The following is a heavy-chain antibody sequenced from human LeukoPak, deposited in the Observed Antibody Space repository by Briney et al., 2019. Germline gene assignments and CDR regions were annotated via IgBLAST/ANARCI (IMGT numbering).Heavy chain of an antibody. J-gene: IGHJ4*02. CDR2: IWYDGSNK. CDR3: AKDGVTTRVDYFDY. V-gene: IGHV3-33*06. D-gene: IGHD4-17*01. Sequence: TSGTLSLTCAVSGGSISSSNWWSWVRQAPGKGLEWVAVIWYDGSNKYYADSVKGRFTISRDNSKNTLYLQMNSLRAEDTAVYYCAKDGVTTRVDYFDYWGQGTLVTVSS. CDR1: GGSISSSNW.